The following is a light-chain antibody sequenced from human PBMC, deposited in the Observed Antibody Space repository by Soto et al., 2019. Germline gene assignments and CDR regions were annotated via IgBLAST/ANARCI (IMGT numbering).Light chain of an antibody. CDR2: YDN. J-gene: IGLJ1*01. CDR1: NSNIGSNT. CDR3: AAWDDSLNGRV. V-gene: IGLV1-44*01. Sequence: QSVLTQPPSASGTPGPRVTISCSGSNSNIGSNTVNWYQQLPGTAPKLLIYYDNLRPSGVPDRISGSKSGTSASLAISGLQSGDEADYYCAAWDDSLNGRVFGTGTKLTVL.